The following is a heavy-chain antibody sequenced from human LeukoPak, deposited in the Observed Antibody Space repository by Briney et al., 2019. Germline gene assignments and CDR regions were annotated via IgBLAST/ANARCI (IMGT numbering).Heavy chain of an antibody. CDR2: ISPNSGGT. D-gene: IGHD6-6*01. CDR1: GYTFTGYY. V-gene: IGHV1-2*02. CDR3: ARGYSSSSGCDY. Sequence: ASVKVSCKASGYTFTGYYMHWVRQAPGQGLEWMGWISPNSGGTNYAQKFQGRVTMTRDTSISTAYMELSRLRSDDTAVYYCARGYSSSSGCDYWGQGTLVTVSS. J-gene: IGHJ4*02.